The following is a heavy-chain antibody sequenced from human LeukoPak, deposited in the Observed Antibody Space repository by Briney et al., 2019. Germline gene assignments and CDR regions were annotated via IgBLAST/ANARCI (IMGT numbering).Heavy chain of an antibody. J-gene: IGHJ4*02. CDR1: GYTFSNYG. V-gene: IGHV1-18*01. CDR2: ISAQNVNS. CDR3: ARGGDGTTVLPAAPFTY. D-gene: IGHD4-11*01. Sequence: ASVKVSCKASGYTFSNYGINWVRQAPGQGPEWLGWISAQNVNSKFAQKLQGRVTITTDTSTSTSDMELRGLRSEDPALYLCARGGDGTTVLPAAPFTYRGQGTLVTVSS.